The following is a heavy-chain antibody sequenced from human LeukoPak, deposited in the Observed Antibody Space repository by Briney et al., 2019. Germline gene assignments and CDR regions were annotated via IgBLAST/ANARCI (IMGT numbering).Heavy chain of an antibody. CDR3: ARAVDSSWLIPFDY. CDR2: ISSSGSTI. J-gene: IGHJ4*02. D-gene: IGHD6-13*01. V-gene: IGHV3-48*03. Sequence: GGSLRLSCAASGFTFSSYEMNWVRQAPGKGLEWVSYISSSGSTIYYADPVKGRFTISRDNAKNSLYLQMNSLRAEDTAVYYCARAVDSSWLIPFDYWGQGTLVTVSS. CDR1: GFTFSSYE.